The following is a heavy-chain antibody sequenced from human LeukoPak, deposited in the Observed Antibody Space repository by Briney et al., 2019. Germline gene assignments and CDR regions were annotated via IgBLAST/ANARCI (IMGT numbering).Heavy chain of an antibody. CDR3: ARAGGVYFDWLLWSNWFDP. CDR1: GVTFSSYS. V-gene: IGHV3-48*04. D-gene: IGHD3-9*01. CDR2: ISSSSSTI. Sequence: GGSLRLSCAASGVTFSSYSMNWVRQAPGKGLEWVSYISSSSSTIYYADSVKGRFTISRDNAKNSLYLQMNSLRAEDTAVYYCARAGGVYFDWLLWSNWFDPWGQGTLVTVSS. J-gene: IGHJ5*02.